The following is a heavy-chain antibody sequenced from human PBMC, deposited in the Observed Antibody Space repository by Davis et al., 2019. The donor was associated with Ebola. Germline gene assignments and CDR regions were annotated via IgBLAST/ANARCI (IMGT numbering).Heavy chain of an antibody. CDR1: GGSISSYY. J-gene: IGHJ5*02. CDR3: ARGFPRLNGYCSGGSCYSRIWFDP. V-gene: IGHV4-59*08. CDR2: IYYSGST. D-gene: IGHD2-15*01. Sequence: PSETLSLTCTVSGGSISSYYWSWIRQPPGKGLEWIGYIYYSGSTNYNPSLKSRVTISVDTSKNQFSLKLSSVTAADTAVYYCARGFPRLNGYCSGGSCYSRIWFDPWGQGTLVTVSS.